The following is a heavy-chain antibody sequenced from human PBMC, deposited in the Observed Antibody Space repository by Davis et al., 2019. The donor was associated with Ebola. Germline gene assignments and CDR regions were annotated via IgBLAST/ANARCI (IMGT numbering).Heavy chain of an antibody. Sequence: ASVKVSCKASGYTFTSYGISWVRQAPGQGLEWMGWINPNSGGTNYAQKFQGRVTMTRDTSISTAYMELSRLRSDDTAVYYCARVRIAAAGVRDYYYYMDVWGKGTTVTVSS. V-gene: IGHV1-2*02. D-gene: IGHD6-13*01. CDR2: INPNSGGT. CDR1: GYTFTSYG. J-gene: IGHJ6*03. CDR3: ARVRIAAAGVRDYYYYMDV.